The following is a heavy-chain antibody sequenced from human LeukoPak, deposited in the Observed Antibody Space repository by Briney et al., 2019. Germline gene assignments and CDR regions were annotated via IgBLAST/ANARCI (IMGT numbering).Heavy chain of an antibody. CDR2: INHSGYT. Sequence: SETLSLTCAVYGGSFTDYYWSWIRRPPGKGLEWIGEINHSGYTNYNPSLKSRVSVSVDTSKNQFSLKLSSVTAADTAVYSCARGQYTGYPTHWGQGTLVTVSP. CDR3: ARGQYTGYPTH. D-gene: IGHD5-12*01. CDR1: GGSFTDYY. J-gene: IGHJ4*02. V-gene: IGHV4-34*01.